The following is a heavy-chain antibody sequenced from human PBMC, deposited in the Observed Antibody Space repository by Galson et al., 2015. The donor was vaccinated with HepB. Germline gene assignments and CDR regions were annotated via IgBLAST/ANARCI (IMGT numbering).Heavy chain of an antibody. Sequence: SLRLSCAGSGLSVSTSQMTWVRQAPGKGLEWVSTIYSGGSAYFADSVKGRFSISRDSSKNTLYLQMNSLRVEDTAVYFCAREERGDTDIVTFFNYWGQGTLVTVSS. J-gene: IGHJ4*02. CDR2: IYSGGSA. D-gene: IGHD5-12*01. CDR3: AREERGDTDIVTFFNY. V-gene: IGHV3-66*01. CDR1: GLSVSTSQ.